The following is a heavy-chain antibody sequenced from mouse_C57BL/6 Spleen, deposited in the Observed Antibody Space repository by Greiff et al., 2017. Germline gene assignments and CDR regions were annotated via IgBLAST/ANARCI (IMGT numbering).Heavy chain of an antibody. J-gene: IGHJ3*01. D-gene: IGHD2-5*01. Sequence: VKLQQSGPELVKPGASVKLSCKASGYTFTSYDINWVKQRPGQGLEWFGWIYPRDGSTKYNEKFKGKATLTVDTSSSTAYMELHSLTSEDSAVYFCARRYSNYSWFAYWGQGTLVTVSA. CDR2: IYPRDGST. CDR1: GYTFTSYD. V-gene: IGHV1-85*01. CDR3: ARRYSNYSWFAY.